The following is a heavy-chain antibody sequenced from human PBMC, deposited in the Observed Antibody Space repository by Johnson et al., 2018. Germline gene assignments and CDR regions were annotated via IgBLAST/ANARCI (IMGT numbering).Heavy chain of an antibody. CDR2: ISWNSGSI. V-gene: IGHV3-9*01. CDR3: ARPYGDYYFQH. D-gene: IGHD4-17*01. Sequence: VQLVQSGGGLVQPGRSLRLSCAASGFTFDDYAMHWVRQAPGKGLEWVSGISWNSGSIGYADSVKGRFTNSRDNAKNSLYLEMNSLRAEDTAVYYCARPYGDYYFQHWGQGTLVTVSS. CDR1: GFTFDDYA. J-gene: IGHJ1*01.